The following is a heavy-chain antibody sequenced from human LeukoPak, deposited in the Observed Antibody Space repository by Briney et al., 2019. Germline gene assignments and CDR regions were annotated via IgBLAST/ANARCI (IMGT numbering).Heavy chain of an antibody. CDR2: ISYDGSNK. CDR3: ASPRWSDAFDI. Sequence: PGRSLRLSCAASGFTFSSYAMHWVRQAPGKGLEWVAVISYDGSNKYYADSVKGRFTISRDNSKNTLYLQMNSLRAEDTAVYYCASPRWSDAFDIWGQGTMVTVSS. V-gene: IGHV3-30-3*01. CDR1: GFTFSSYA. D-gene: IGHD2-15*01. J-gene: IGHJ3*02.